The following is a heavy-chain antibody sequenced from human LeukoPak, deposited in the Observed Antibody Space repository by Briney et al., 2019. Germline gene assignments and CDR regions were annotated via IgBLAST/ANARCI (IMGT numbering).Heavy chain of an antibody. Sequence: SETLSLTCAVYGGSFSGYYWSWIRQPPGKGLEWIGEINHSGGTKYNPSLKSRVTISVDTSKNQFSLKLSSVTAADTAVYYCARDDWNYGDDAFDIWGQGTMVTVSS. V-gene: IGHV4-34*01. CDR1: GGSFSGYY. D-gene: IGHD1-7*01. J-gene: IGHJ3*02. CDR3: ARDDWNYGDDAFDI. CDR2: INHSGGT.